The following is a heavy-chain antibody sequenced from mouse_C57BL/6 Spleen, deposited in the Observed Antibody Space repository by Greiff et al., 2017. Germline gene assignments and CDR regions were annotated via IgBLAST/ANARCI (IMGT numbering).Heavy chain of an antibody. CDR1: GFTFSDYY. CDR2: ISNGGGST. J-gene: IGHJ4*01. CDR3: ARQGYGNPLGYAMDY. Sequence: EVQVVESGGGLVQPGGSLKLSCAASGFTFSDYYMYWVRQTPEKRLEWVAYISNGGGSTYYPDTVKGRFTISRDNAKNTLYLQMSRLKSEDTAMYYCARQGYGNPLGYAMDYWGQGTSVTVSS. D-gene: IGHD2-10*02. V-gene: IGHV5-12*01.